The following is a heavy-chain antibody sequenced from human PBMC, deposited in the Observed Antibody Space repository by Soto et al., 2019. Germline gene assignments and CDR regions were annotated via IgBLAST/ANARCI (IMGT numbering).Heavy chain of an antibody. CDR3: AKDIGGVVVPAAPTD. J-gene: IGHJ4*02. CDR2: ITWDGGSI. Sequence: GGSLRLSCAASGFTFSSYGMHWVRQAPGKGLEWVSVITWDGGSIGYADSVKGRFTISRDNAKNSLYLQMNSLRAEDTALYYCAKDIGGVVVPAAPTDWGQGTLVTVSS. CDR1: GFTFSSYG. V-gene: IGHV3-9*01. D-gene: IGHD2-2*01.